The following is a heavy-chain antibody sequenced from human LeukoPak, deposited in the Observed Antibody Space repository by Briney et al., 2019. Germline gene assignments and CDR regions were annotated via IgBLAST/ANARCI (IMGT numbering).Heavy chain of an antibody. CDR3: ARDGNSDYVWGSYRYTPVNDAFDI. Sequence: GASVKVSCKASGGTFSSYAISWVRQAPGQGLEWMGRIIPIFGTANYAQKFQGRVTITTDESTSTDYMELSSLRSEDTAVYYCARDGNSDYVWGSYRYTPVNDAFDIWGQGTMVTVSS. CDR1: GGTFSSYA. V-gene: IGHV1-69*05. CDR2: IIPIFGTA. D-gene: IGHD3-16*02. J-gene: IGHJ3*02.